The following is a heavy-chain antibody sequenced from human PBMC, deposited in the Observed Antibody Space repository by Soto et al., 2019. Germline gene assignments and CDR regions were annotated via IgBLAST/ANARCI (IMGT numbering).Heavy chain of an antibody. D-gene: IGHD3-9*01. CDR2: ISAYSGNT. V-gene: IGHV1-8*02. Sequence: ASVKVSCKASGYTFTSYGISWVRQAPGQGLEWMGWISAYSGNTGYAQKFQGRVTMTRNTSISTAYMELSSLRSEDTAVYYCARGLLRYFDWSPNWFDPWGQGTLVTVSS. CDR3: ARGLLRYFDWSPNWFDP. CDR1: GYTFTSYG. J-gene: IGHJ5*02.